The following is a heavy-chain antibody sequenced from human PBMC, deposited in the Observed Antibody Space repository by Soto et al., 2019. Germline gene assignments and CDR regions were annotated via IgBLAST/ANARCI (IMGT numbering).Heavy chain of an antibody. D-gene: IGHD2-8*01. CDR3: ASGLYCTNGACYNPYYFEY. V-gene: IGHV3-66*01. Sequence: GGSLRLSCVASGFTVSSNYMSWVRQAPGKGLQWVSVIYSGGTTYYADSVKGRFTISRDNSKNTVYLQMNSLRAEDTAVYYCASGLYCTNGACYNPYYFEYWGQGTLVTVSS. CDR2: IYSGGTT. CDR1: GFTVSSNY. J-gene: IGHJ4*02.